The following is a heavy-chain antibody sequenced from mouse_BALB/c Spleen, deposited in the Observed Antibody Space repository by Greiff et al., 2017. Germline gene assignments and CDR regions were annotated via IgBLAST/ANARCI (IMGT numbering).Heavy chain of an antibody. V-gene: IGHV7-3*02. CDR2: IRNKANGYTT. J-gene: IGHJ3*01. CDR1: GFTFTDYY. Sequence: EVKLMESGGGLVQPGGSLRLSCATSGFTFTDYYMSWVRQPPGKALEWLGFIRNKANGYTTEYSASVKGRFTISRDNSQSILYLQMNTLRAEDSATYYCARDTDRRFAYWGQGTLVTVSA. CDR3: ARDTDRRFAY.